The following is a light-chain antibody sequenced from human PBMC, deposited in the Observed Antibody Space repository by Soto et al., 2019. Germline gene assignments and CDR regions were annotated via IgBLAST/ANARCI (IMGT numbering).Light chain of an antibody. J-gene: IGKJ5*01. Sequence: EIVLTQSPATLSLSPWERATLSCRASQSVGSFLAWYQQKVGQAPRLLIYGASSRATGIPDRFSGSGSGTDFTLTISRLEPEDFAVYYCQQYGSSPRTFGQGTRLEIK. CDR2: GAS. V-gene: IGKV3-20*01. CDR1: QSVGSF. CDR3: QQYGSSPRT.